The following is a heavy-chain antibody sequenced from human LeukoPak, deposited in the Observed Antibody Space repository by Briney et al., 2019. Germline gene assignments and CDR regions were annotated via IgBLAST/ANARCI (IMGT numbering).Heavy chain of an antibody. Sequence: GGSLRLSCAASGFIFSSYNMKWVRQAPGKGLEWVSYISTSSSTTYYADSVKGRFTLSRDNAKNSLYLQMNSLRDEDTAVYYCARGSGSYYDYWGQGTLVTVSS. D-gene: IGHD3-10*01. CDR1: GFIFSSYN. J-gene: IGHJ4*02. V-gene: IGHV3-48*02. CDR3: ARGSGSYYDY. CDR2: ISTSSSTT.